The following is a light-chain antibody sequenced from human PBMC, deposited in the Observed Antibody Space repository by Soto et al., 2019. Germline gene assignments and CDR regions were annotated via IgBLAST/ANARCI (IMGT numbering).Light chain of an antibody. J-gene: IGKJ1*01. CDR2: DAS. V-gene: IGKV1-5*01. Sequence: DIQMTQSPSTLSASVGDRVTITCRASQSISSWLAWYQQRPGKPPKLLIYDASSLESGVPSRFSGSGYGTEFTLTISRLQPDDFATYYCQQYNSYSPRTFGQGTKVEIK. CDR1: QSISSW. CDR3: QQYNSYSPRT.